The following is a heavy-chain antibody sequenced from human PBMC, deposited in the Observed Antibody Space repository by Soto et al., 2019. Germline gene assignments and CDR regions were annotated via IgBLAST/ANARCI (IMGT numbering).Heavy chain of an antibody. J-gene: IGHJ4*02. V-gene: IGHV3-23*01. CDR3: AKDRFYYDSSGYTPDY. CDR2: ISGSGGST. D-gene: IGHD3-22*01. CDR1: GFTFSSYA. Sequence: HPGGSLRLSCAASGFTFSSYAMSWVRQAPGKGLEWVSAISGSGGSTYYADSVKGRFTISRDNSKNTLYLQMNSLRAEDTAVYYCAKDRFYYDSSGYTPDYWGQGTLVTVSS.